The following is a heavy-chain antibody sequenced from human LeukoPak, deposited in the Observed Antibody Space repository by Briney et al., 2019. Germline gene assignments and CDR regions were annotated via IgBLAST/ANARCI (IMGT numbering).Heavy chain of an antibody. CDR2: ISRSGTYI. CDR3: AKDRVLRYFDWLFDLDY. Sequence: GGSLRLSCAASGFTFTTFTMNWVRQTPLKGLEWISSISRSGTYIYYADSVRGRFTISRDNSTNTLYLQMNSLRAEDTAVYYCAKDRVLRYFDWLFDLDYWGQGTLVTVSS. CDR1: GFTFTTFT. D-gene: IGHD3-9*01. V-gene: IGHV3-21*01. J-gene: IGHJ4*02.